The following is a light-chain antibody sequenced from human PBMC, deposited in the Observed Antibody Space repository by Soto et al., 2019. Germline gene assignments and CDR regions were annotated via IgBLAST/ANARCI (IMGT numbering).Light chain of an antibody. CDR1: SRDVGGYNY. Sequence: QSVLTQPVSVSGSPGQSITISCTGTSRDVGGYNYVSWYQQHPGKAPELMIHDVSNRPSGVSNRFSGSKSGNTASLTISGLQAEDEAEYYCISYTSSSLYVFGTGTKVTVL. CDR2: DVS. V-gene: IGLV2-14*01. J-gene: IGLJ1*01. CDR3: ISYTSSSLYV.